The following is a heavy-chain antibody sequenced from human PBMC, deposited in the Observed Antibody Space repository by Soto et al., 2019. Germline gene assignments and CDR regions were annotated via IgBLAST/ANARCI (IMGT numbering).Heavy chain of an antibody. J-gene: IGHJ4*02. CDR2: IWYDGGNK. V-gene: IGHV3-33*01. D-gene: IGHD6-19*01. CDR1: GFTFGSHG. CDR3: ARSYSSAWYLFDY. Sequence: PGGSLRLSCGASGFTFGSHGMHWVRQAPGKGLEWVSLIWYDGGNKYYAASVRGRFTISRDNSKNKLYLQMNSLRAKDTAVYYCARSYSSAWYLFDYWGQGTLVTVSS.